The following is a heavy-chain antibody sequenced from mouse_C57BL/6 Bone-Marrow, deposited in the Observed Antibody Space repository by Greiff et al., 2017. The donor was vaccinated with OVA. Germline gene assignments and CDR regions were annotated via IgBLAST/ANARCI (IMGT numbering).Heavy chain of an antibody. J-gene: IGHJ2*01. CDR3: TRWGNCYGSSYWYYFDY. D-gene: IGHD1-1*01. Sequence: QVQLQQSGAELVRPGASVTLSCKASGYTFTDYEMHWVKQTPVHGLEWIGAIDPETGGTAYNQKFKGKAILTADKSSSTAYMELRSLTSEDSAVYYCTRWGNCYGSSYWYYFDYWGQGTTLTVSS. V-gene: IGHV1-15*01. CDR2: IDPETGGT. CDR1: GYTFTDYE.